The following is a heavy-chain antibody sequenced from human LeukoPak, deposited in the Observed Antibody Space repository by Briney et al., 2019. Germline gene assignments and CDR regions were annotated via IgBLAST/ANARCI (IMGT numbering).Heavy chain of an antibody. V-gene: IGHV3-11*01. CDR3: GRDLNWGAFDI. CDR2: ISSSGSTI. CDR1: GFTFSDYY. J-gene: IGHJ3*02. Sequence: PGGSLRLSCAASGFTFSDYYMSWIRQAPGKGLEWVSYISSSGSTIYYADSVKGRFTISRDNSRNTVLLQMNSLTAEDTAVYYCGRDLNWGAFDIRGLGAMVTVSS. D-gene: IGHD7-27*01.